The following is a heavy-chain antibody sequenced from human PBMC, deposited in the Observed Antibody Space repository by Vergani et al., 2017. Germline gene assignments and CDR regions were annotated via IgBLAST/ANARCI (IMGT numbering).Heavy chain of an antibody. J-gene: IGHJ1*01. CDR1: GFTFRNYA. CDR2: ISDNGGTT. CDR3: TTDLGYYDSSGYYYVNWAEYFQH. V-gene: IGHV3-23*04. D-gene: IGHD3-22*01. Sequence: EVQLVESGGGLVQPGGSLRLSCAASGFTFRNYAMTWVRQAPGKGLEWVSIISDNGGTTYYADSVKGRFTISRDNSKDTLYLQMNSLRAEDTAVYYCTTDLGYYDSSGYYYVNWAEYFQHWGQGTLVTVSS.